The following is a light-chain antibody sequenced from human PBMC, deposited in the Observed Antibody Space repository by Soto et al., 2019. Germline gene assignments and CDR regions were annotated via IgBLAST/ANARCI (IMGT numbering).Light chain of an antibody. Sequence: QSVLTQPPSASGTPGQRVTISCSGSSSNIGGNTVNWYQHLPGTAPKLLIYSNNQRPSGVPDRFSGSKSGTSASLAITGLQAEDEADYYCQSYDSSLSGFYVFGTGTKVTVL. CDR1: SSNIGGNT. CDR3: QSYDSSLSGFYV. CDR2: SNN. V-gene: IGLV1-44*01. J-gene: IGLJ1*01.